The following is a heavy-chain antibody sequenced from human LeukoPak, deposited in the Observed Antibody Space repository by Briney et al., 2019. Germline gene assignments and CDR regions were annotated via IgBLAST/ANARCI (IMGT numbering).Heavy chain of an antibody. Sequence: SETLSLTCTVSGGSISSGGYYWSWIRQHPGKGLEWIGYIYYSGSTYYNPSLKSRVTISVDTSKNQFSLKLSSVTAADTAVYYCARGGPNYYGSGSYYVDYWGQGTLVTVSS. V-gene: IGHV4-31*03. CDR2: IYYSGST. CDR1: GGSISSGGYY. CDR3: ARGGPNYYGSGSYYVDY. J-gene: IGHJ4*02. D-gene: IGHD3-10*01.